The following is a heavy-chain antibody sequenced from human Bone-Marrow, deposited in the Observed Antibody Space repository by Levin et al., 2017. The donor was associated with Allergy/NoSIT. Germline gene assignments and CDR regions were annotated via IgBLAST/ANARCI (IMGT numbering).Heavy chain of an antibody. CDR2: ISSSSSYI. CDR1: GFTFSSYS. Sequence: PGGSLRLSCAASGFTFSSYSMNWVRQAPGKGLEWVSSISSSSSYIYYADSVKGRFTISRDNAKNSLYLQMNSLRAEDTAVYYCARDPATIWGSSHFDYWGQGTLVTVSS. J-gene: IGHJ4*02. CDR3: ARDPATIWGSSHFDY. D-gene: IGHD3-16*01. V-gene: IGHV3-21*01.